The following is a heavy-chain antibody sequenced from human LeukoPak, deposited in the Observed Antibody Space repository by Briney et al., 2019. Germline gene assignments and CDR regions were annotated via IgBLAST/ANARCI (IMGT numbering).Heavy chain of an antibody. D-gene: IGHD3-22*01. CDR3: ARAVRQYYYDSSGYAFDI. V-gene: IGHV3-53*01. Sequence: GGSLRLSCAASGFTVSSNYMCWGCQGPGKGLEWVSVSYSGGSPYSADSVKGRFTISRDNSKTTLYLQMTRLRAEDTAVYYCARAVRQYYYDSSGYAFDIWGQGTMVTVSS. J-gene: IGHJ3*02. CDR2: SYSGGSP. CDR1: GFTVSSNY.